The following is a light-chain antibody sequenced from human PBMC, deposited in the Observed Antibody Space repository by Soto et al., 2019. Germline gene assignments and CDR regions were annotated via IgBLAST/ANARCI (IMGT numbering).Light chain of an antibody. V-gene: IGKV1-12*01. J-gene: IGKJ2*01. Sequence: DIQMTQSPSSVSASVGDRVTITCRASQGISNWLAWYQQKPGEAPKLLISAASSLQSGVPSRFSGSGSGTDFTLTISCLQSEDFATYYCQQYYSYPPYTFGQGTKVDIK. CDR1: QGISNW. CDR3: QQYYSYPPYT. CDR2: AAS.